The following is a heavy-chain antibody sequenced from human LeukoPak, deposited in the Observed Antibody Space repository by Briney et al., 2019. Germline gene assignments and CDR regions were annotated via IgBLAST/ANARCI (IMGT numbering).Heavy chain of an antibody. Sequence: ASVKVSCKASGYTFIGYYLHWVRQAPGQGLEWMGWINPTSGGTNYAQKFQDRVTMTRDASINTAYLELSRLTSDDTAVYYCARLVGLSTTASYWGQGTLVIVSS. CDR2: INPTSGGT. J-gene: IGHJ4*02. V-gene: IGHV1-2*02. CDR1: GYTFIGYY. CDR3: ARLVGLSTTASY. D-gene: IGHD5/OR15-5a*01.